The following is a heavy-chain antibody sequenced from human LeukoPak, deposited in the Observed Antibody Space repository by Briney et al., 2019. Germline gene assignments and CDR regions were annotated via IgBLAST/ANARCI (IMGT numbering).Heavy chain of an antibody. CDR2: ISYDGSNK. D-gene: IGHD3-22*01. J-gene: IGHJ4*02. V-gene: IGHV3-30*04. CDR1: GFTFSSYA. Sequence: GGSLRLSCAASGFTFSSYAMHWVRQAPGKGLEWVAVISYDGSNKYYADSVKGRFTISRDNSKNTLYLQMNSLRAEDTAVYYCARDPLDDNSGYIFDYWGQGTLVTVSS. CDR3: ARDPLDDNSGYIFDY.